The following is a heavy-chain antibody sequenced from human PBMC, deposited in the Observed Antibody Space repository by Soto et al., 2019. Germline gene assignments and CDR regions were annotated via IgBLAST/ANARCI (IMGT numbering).Heavy chain of an antibody. CDR1: GASIRSGGYY. CDR3: ARIEMASIK. CDR2: IYYTGST. Sequence: SETLSLTCSVSGASIRSGGYYWSWLRQSPGKGLEWIGHIYYTGSTFYSPSLKSRLTISLDTPKNQFSLDLNYVTTADTAMYYCARIEMASIKWGRGTLGTVS. J-gene: IGHJ4*02. V-gene: IGHV4-31*03. D-gene: IGHD5-12*01.